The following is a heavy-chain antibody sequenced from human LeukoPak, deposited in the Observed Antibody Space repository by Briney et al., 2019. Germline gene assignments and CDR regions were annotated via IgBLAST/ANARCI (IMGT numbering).Heavy chain of an antibody. CDR1: GFTFSSYG. J-gene: IGHJ4*02. CDR3: AKDGYCGGDCYEG. CDR2: ISYDGSNK. V-gene: IGHV3-30*18. Sequence: GGSLRLSCAASGFTFSSYGMHWVRQAPGKGLEWVAVISYDGSNKYYADSVKGRFTISRDNSKNTLYLQMNSLRAEDTAVYYCAKDGYCGGDCYEGWGQGTLVTVSS. D-gene: IGHD2-21*02.